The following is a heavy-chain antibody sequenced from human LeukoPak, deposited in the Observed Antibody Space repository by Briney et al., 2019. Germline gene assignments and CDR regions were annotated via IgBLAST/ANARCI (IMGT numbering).Heavy chain of an antibody. V-gene: IGHV1-69*04. CDR2: IIPILGIA. CDR1: GGTFSSYA. Sequence: SVEVSCKASGGTFSSYAISWVRQAPGQGLEWMGRIIPILGIANYAQKFQGRVTITADKSTSTAYMELSSLRSEDTAVYYCASDPGDYGLLRYYYGMDVWGQGTTVTVSS. J-gene: IGHJ6*02. D-gene: IGHD4-17*01. CDR3: ASDPGDYGLLRYYYGMDV.